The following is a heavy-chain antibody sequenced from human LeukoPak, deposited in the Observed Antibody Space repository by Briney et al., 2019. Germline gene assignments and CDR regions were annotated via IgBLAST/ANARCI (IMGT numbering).Heavy chain of an antibody. J-gene: IGHJ6*02. CDR2: ISGSGGST. V-gene: IGHV3-23*01. CDR1: GFTFSSYA. CDR3: AKDLSNPYEYYGMDV. Sequence: GGSLRLSCAASGFTFSSYAMSWVRQAPGKGLEWVSAISGSGGSTYYADSVKGRFTISRDNSKNTLYLQMTSLRAEDTAVYSCAKDLSNPYEYYGMDVWGQGTTVTVSS. D-gene: IGHD4-4*01.